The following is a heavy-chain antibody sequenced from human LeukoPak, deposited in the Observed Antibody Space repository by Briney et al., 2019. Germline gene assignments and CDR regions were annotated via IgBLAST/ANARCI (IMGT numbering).Heavy chain of an antibody. D-gene: IGHD3-22*01. V-gene: IGHV3-33*08. J-gene: IGHJ4*02. CDR2: IWYVEINK. CDR3: ARGAYYYDSSGYYYDLAPFDY. Sequence: GGSLRLSWAASELTFSSNGMHWVRKAPGKGREWVPFIWYVEINKYYADSVKGRFTISRDNSKNTLYLQMNSLRAEDTAVYYCARGAYYYDSSGYYYDLAPFDYWGQGTLVTVSS. CDR1: ELTFSSNG.